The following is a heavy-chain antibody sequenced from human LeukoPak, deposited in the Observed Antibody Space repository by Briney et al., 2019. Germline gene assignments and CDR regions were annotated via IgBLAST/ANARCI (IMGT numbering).Heavy chain of an antibody. D-gene: IGHD2-2*03. CDR2: ISANGGRA. J-gene: IGHJ6*04. Sequence: GGSLRLSCVGSGFTFRNFAMSWVRQAPGKGLEWVSGISANGGRAYYADSVTGRFTISRDQSKNTLSLHMSSLRAEDTAVYYCATFVGIVSGPYTVPGGLLVWGKGTTVTVSS. V-gene: IGHV3-23*01. CDR3: ATFVGIVSGPYTVPGGLLV. CDR1: GFTFRNFA.